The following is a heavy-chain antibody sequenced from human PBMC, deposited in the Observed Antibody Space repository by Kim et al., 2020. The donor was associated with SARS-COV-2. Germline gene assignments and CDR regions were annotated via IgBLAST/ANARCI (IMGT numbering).Heavy chain of an antibody. CDR1: GGSISSSSYY. CDR2: IYYSGST. CDR3: ARHRSMYPSPRFDY. Sequence: SETLSLTCTVSGGSISSSSYYWGWIRQPPGKGLEWIGSIYYSGSTYYNPSLKSRVTISVDTSKNQFSLKLSSVTAADTAVYYCARHRSMYPSPRFDYWG. J-gene: IGHJ4*01. D-gene: IGHD2-8*01. V-gene: IGHV4-39*01.